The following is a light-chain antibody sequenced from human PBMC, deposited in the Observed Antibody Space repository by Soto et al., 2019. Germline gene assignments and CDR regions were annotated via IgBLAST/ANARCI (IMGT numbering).Light chain of an antibody. CDR3: KQYNSYWT. V-gene: IGKV1-5*03. J-gene: IGKJ1*01. CDR2: KAS. Sequence: DIQMTQSPSTLSASVGDRVTITCRVSQSISSWLAWYQQKPGKAPKLLIYKASSLESGVPSRFSGSGSGTEFTLTISSLQPDDFATYYCKQYNSYWTFGQGTKVEI. CDR1: QSISSW.